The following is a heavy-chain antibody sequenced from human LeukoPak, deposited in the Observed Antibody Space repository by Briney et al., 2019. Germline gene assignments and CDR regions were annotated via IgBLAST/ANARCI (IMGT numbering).Heavy chain of an antibody. V-gene: IGHV3-48*01. Sequence: GGSLRLSCAASGFTFSSYSMNWVRQAPGKGLEWVSYISSSTNTIYYADSVKGRFTISRDSAKNSLSLQMNSLRAEDTAVYYCAKDLYGYSYGPKTHYFDYWGQGTLVTVSS. CDR1: GFTFSSYS. J-gene: IGHJ4*02. CDR2: ISSSTNTI. CDR3: AKDLYGYSYGPKTHYFDY. D-gene: IGHD5-18*01.